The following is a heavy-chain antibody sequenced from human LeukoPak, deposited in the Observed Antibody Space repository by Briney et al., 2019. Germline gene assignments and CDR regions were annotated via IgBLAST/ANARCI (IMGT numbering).Heavy chain of an antibody. D-gene: IGHD1-1*01. CDR2: ISDDGSRT. J-gene: IGHJ4*02. Sequence: GGSLRLSCAASGFTFGGYAMHWVRQPPGKGLEWVSLISDDGSRTYYADSVKGRFTISRDNSKNSLYLQMSSLRTEDTALYYCAKDLTQLYLAFDYWGQGTLVTVSS. V-gene: IGHV3-43*02. CDR3: AKDLTQLYLAFDY. CDR1: GFTFGGYA.